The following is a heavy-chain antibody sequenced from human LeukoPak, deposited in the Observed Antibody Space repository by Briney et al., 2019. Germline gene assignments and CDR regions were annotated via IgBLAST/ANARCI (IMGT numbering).Heavy chain of an antibody. Sequence: GGSLRLSCEASGLTFNSYWMTWVRQAPGKGPEWVANINQGGSEISYVDSVKGRFTISRDNAKNSLYLQMSSLRGEDTAVYYCTKDHDRPGVPLFDYWGQGTLVTVSS. CDR3: TKDHDRPGVPLFDY. CDR2: INQGGSEI. CDR1: GLTFNSYW. J-gene: IGHJ4*02. V-gene: IGHV3-7*01. D-gene: IGHD1-1*01.